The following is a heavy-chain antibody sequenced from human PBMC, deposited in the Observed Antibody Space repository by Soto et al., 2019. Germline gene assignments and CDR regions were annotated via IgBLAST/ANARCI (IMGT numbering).Heavy chain of an antibody. V-gene: IGHV3-43*01. D-gene: IGHD3-22*01. CDR2: ISWDGGST. Sequence: GGSLRLSCAASGFTFDDYTMHWVRQAPGKGLEWVSLISWDGGSTYYADSVKGRFTISRDNSKNSLYLQMNSLRTEDIALYYCAKDLAPKYYYDSSGYHYYYFGMDVWGQGTTVTVSS. CDR1: GFTFDDYT. CDR3: AKDLAPKYYYDSSGYHYYYFGMDV. J-gene: IGHJ6*02.